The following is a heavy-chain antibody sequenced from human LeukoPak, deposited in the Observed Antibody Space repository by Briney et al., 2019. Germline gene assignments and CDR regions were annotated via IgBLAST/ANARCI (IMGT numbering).Heavy chain of an antibody. CDR3: ATDGDYVWGSYRSKPFDY. Sequence: ASVKVSCKVSGYTLTELSMHWVRQAPGKGLEWMGGFDPEDGETIYAQKFQGRVTMTEDTSTDTAYMELSSLRSEDTAVYYRATDGDYVWGSYRSKPFDYWGQGTLVTVSS. D-gene: IGHD3-16*02. J-gene: IGHJ4*02. CDR1: GYTLTELS. CDR2: FDPEDGET. V-gene: IGHV1-24*01.